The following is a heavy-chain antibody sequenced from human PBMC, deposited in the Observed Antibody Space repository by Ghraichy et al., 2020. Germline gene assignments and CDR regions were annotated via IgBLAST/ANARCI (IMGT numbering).Heavy chain of an antibody. CDR1: GFTFRTYW. CDR3: ASVVSGSDWVDN. CDR2: INSDGSRT. V-gene: IGHV3-74*01. Sequence: GGSLRLSCAASGFTFRTYWMHWVRQPPGKGLVWVSRINSDGSRTTYADSVKGRFTISRDNSNNTVFLQMNGLRAEDTALYYCASVVSGSDWVDNWGQGTLVTVSS. J-gene: IGHJ4*02. D-gene: IGHD6-19*01.